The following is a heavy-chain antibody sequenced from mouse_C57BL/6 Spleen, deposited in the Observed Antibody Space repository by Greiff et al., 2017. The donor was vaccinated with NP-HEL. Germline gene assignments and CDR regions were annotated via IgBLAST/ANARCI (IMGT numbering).Heavy chain of an antibody. J-gene: IGHJ2*01. V-gene: IGHV1-26*01. CDR1: GYTFTDYY. CDR2: INPNNGGT. CDR3: AREGGRY. Sequence: EVQLQQSGPELVKPGASVKISCKASGYTFTDYYMNWVKQSHGKSLEWIGDINPNNGGTSYNQKFKGKATLTVDKSSSTAYMELRSLTSEDSAVYYCAREGGRYCGQGTTLTVSS. D-gene: IGHD3-3*01.